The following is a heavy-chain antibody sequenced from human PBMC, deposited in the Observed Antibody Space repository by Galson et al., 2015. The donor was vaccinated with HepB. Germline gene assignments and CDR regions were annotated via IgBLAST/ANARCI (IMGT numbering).Heavy chain of an antibody. Sequence: SLRLSCAASGFTFSSYAMHWVRQAPGKGLEWVSSVSASGGGAHYADSGKGRFAVSRDNSKNTLYLQMNSLRAEDTAVYYCAKPPWTVFGVVSRKSYYFDHWGRGTLVTVSS. V-gene: IGHV3-23*01. J-gene: IGHJ4*02. D-gene: IGHD3-3*01. CDR3: AKPPWTVFGVVSRKSYYFDH. CDR2: VSASGGGA. CDR1: GFTFSSYA.